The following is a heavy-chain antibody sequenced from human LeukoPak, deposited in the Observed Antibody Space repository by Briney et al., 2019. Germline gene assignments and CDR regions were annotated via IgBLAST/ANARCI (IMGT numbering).Heavy chain of an antibody. D-gene: IGHD3-3*01. Sequence: ASVKVSCKASGGTFSSYAISWVRQAPGQGLEWMGWINPNSGGTNCAQKFQGRVTMTRDTSISTAYMELSRLRSDDTAVYYCARPGDFWSGYYFGGLDPWGQGTLVTVSS. V-gene: IGHV1-2*02. CDR1: GGTFSSYA. J-gene: IGHJ5*02. CDR2: INPNSGGT. CDR3: ARPGDFWSGYYFGGLDP.